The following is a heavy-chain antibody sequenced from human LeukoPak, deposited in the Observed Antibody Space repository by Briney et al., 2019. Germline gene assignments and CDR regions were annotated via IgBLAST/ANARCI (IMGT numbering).Heavy chain of an antibody. CDR3: ARDIVVVPAAISILDYYMDV. CDR1: TGSISSYY. Sequence: PSETLSLTCTVATGSISSYYWSWIRHPAGHELKWIRRLYTSGRTNSNPSLKSRVTMSVDTSKNQFSLKLSSVTAADTAVYYCARDIVVVPAAISILDYYMDVWGKGTTVTVSS. V-gene: IGHV4-4*07. CDR2: LYTSGRT. D-gene: IGHD2-2*02. J-gene: IGHJ6*03.